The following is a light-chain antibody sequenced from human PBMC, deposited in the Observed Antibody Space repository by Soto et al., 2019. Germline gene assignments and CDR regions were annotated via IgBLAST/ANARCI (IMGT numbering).Light chain of an antibody. CDR1: QRLRYY. CDR3: QQGYSTPWT. CDR2: AAS. J-gene: IGKJ1*01. V-gene: IGKV1-39*01. Sequence: DIQMTQSPSSLSAAVGVRVTITCRASQRLRYYLHWYQQKPGKAPKLLIYAASNLQSGVPSRFSASGSGTDFTLTLNSLQPEDFATYYCQQGYSTPWTFGQGTKVEIK.